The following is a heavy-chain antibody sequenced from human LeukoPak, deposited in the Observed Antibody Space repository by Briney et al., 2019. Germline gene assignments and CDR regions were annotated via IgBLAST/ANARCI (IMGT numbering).Heavy chain of an antibody. CDR2: VNPNSGDT. D-gene: IGHD6-13*01. V-gene: IGHV1-2*02. Sequence: ASVKVSCKASGYTFTDYYMHWVRQAPEQGFEWMGWVNPNSGDTNYVHKFQGRVTMTSDTSISTAYMDLSRVRSDDTAVYYCALLFSSTWYRFDSWGQGTLVTVSS. CDR1: GYTFTDYY. CDR3: ALLFSSTWYRFDS. J-gene: IGHJ4*02.